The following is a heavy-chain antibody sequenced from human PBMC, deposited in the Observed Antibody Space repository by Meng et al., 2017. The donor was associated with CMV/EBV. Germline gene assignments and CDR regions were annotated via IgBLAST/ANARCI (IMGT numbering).Heavy chain of an antibody. CDR2: IKQDGSEK. CDR3: ARDGSDFWSGYFSPYYYYGMDV. V-gene: IGHV3-7*01. Sequence: GGSLRLSCAASGFTFSSYWMSWVRQAPGKGLEWVANIKQDGSEKYYVDSVKGRFTISRDNSKNTLYLQMNSLRAEDTAVYYCARDGSDFWSGYFSPYYYYGMDVWGQGTTVTVSS. CDR1: GFTFSSYW. J-gene: IGHJ6*02. D-gene: IGHD3-3*01.